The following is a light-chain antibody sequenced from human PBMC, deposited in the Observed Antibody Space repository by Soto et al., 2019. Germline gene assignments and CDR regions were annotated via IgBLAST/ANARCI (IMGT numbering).Light chain of an antibody. CDR3: QQSYSPPKT. Sequence: DIQMNQSPSSLSASVGDRITITCRASESISTYLNWYQQKSGEAPKLLIFGSLTLQSGVPSRFSGGGSAADFTLTIRSLQPADFATYYCQQSYSPPKTFGQGTRVEIK. CDR2: GSL. CDR1: ESISTY. V-gene: IGKV1-39*01. J-gene: IGKJ1*01.